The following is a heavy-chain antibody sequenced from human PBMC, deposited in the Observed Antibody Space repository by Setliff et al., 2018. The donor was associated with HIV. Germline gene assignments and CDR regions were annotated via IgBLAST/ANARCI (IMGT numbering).Heavy chain of an antibody. J-gene: IGHJ6*02. CDR3: ARLGSGWSDSYYYAMDI. V-gene: IGHV1-18*01. CDR1: GYTFTTYG. Sequence: ASVKVSCKASGYTFTTYGISWVRQAPGHGLEWMGWISPNFGHTKYAQKFLDRVTMTVYTATSRVYMELRSLRSEDTAVYFCARLGSGWSDSYYYAMDIWGQGTTVTVSS. CDR2: ISPNFGHT. D-gene: IGHD6-19*01.